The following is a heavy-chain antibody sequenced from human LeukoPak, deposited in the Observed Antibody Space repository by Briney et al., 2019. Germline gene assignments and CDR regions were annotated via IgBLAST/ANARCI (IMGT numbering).Heavy chain of an antibody. CDR3: ARGDALRNLVDY. V-gene: IGHV1-8*01. CDR2: MNPNSGNT. CDR1: GYTFTSHD. Sequence: ASVKVSCKASGYTFTSHDINWVRQATGQGLEWMGWMNPNSGNTGYAQKFQGRVTMTRNTSISTAYMEPSSLRSEDTAVYYCARGDALRNLVDYWGQGTLVTVSS. J-gene: IGHJ4*02.